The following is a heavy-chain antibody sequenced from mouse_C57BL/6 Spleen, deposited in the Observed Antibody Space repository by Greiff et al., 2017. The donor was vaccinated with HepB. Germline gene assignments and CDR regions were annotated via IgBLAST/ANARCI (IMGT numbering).Heavy chain of an antibody. J-gene: IGHJ2*01. CDR2: IRNKANGYTT. CDR3: ARYSGRFSYFDY. V-gene: IGHV7-3*01. Sequence: EVQVVESGGGLVQPGGSLSLSCAASGFTFTDYYMSWVRQPPGKALEWLGFIRNKANGYTTEYSASVKGRFTISRDNSQSILYLQMNALRAEDSATYYCARYSGRFSYFDYWGQGTTHPVSS. CDR1: GFTFTDYY.